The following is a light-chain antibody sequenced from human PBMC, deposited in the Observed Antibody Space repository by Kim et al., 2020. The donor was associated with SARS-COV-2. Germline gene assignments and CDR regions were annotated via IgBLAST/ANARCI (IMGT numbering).Light chain of an antibody. J-gene: IGLJ3*02. CDR1: NSNIGKTV. Sequence: GQGGTIACSGGNSNIGKTVVYWYQQLPGTAPKVLIYATTQRPSGVPDRFSGSKSGTSASLTISGLRSEDEADYYCAAWDDSLSGRLFGGGTQLTVL. V-gene: IGLV1-47*02. CDR2: ATT. CDR3: AAWDDSLSGRL.